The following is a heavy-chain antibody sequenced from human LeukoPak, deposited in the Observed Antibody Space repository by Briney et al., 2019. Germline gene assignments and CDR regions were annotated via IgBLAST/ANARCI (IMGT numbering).Heavy chain of an antibody. CDR3: ARHCASGTCAFDI. V-gene: IGHV4-59*08. Sequence: SETLSLTCTVSGGSISTYYWSWIRQPPGRRLEWIGYIYFTGSTNYNPSLQSRVTISVDTSKNQFSLKLTSVTAADTAAYYCARHCASGTCAFDIWGQGTMVTVSS. D-gene: IGHD6-13*01. CDR1: GGSISTYY. CDR2: IYFTGST. J-gene: IGHJ3*02.